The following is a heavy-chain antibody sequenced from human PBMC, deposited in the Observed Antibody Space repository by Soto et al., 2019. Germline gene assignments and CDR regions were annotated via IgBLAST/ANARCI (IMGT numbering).Heavy chain of an antibody. D-gene: IGHD2-15*01. CDR1: GGTFSSYA. Sequence: ASVKVSCKASGGTFSSYAISWVRQAPGQGLEWMGGIIPIFGTANYAQKFQGRVTITADESTSTAYMELSSLRSEDTAVYYCARVVARYYYGMDVWGQGTTVTVSS. J-gene: IGHJ6*02. V-gene: IGHV1-69*13. CDR2: IIPIFGTA. CDR3: ARVVARYYYGMDV.